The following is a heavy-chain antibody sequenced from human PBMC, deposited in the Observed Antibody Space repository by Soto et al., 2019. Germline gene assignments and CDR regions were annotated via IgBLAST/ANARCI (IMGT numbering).Heavy chain of an antibody. CDR2: INHSGST. CDR1: GGSFSGYY. V-gene: IGHV4-34*01. D-gene: IGHD3-3*01. CDR3: ARGFYFDFWRGSPFDP. J-gene: IGHJ5*02. Sequence: SETLSLTCAVYGGSFSGYYWSWIRQPPGKGLEWIGEINHSGSTNYNPSLKSRVTISVDTSKNQFSLKLSSVTAADTAVYYCARGFYFDFWRGSPFDPWGQGILVNVSS.